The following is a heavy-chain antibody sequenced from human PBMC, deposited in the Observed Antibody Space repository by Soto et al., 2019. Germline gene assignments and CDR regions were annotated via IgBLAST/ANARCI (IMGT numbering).Heavy chain of an antibody. CDR3: ARTLYSYGPRFDY. J-gene: IGHJ4*02. D-gene: IGHD5-18*01. V-gene: IGHV4-59*01. Sequence: SETLSLTWPVAWGSMSGYYLSWIRQPPGKGLEWIGYIYYSGSTNYNPSLKSRVTISVDTSKNQFSLKLSSVTAADTAVYYCARTLYSYGPRFDYWGQGTLVTVSS. CDR1: WGSMSGYY. CDR2: IYYSGST.